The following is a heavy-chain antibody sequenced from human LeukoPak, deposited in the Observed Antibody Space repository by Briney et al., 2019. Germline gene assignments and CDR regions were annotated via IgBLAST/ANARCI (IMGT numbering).Heavy chain of an antibody. V-gene: IGHV3-30*03. CDR1: GFTFSSYA. CDR2: ISYDGSNK. CDR3: ASSKGYSGYDWLSYFDY. J-gene: IGHJ4*02. Sequence: GWSLRLSCAASGFTFSSYAMHWVRQAPGKGLEWVAVISYDGSNKYYADSVKGRFIISRDNSKNTLYLQMNSLRAEDTAVYYCASSKGYSGYDWLSYFDYWGQGTLVTVSS. D-gene: IGHD5-12*01.